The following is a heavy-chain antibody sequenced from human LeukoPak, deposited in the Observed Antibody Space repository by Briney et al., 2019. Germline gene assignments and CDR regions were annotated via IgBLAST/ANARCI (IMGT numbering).Heavy chain of an antibody. V-gene: IGHV1-69*13. Sequence: ASVKVSCKASGGPFSSYAISWVRQAPGQGLEWMGGIIPIFGTANYAQKFQGRVTITADESTSTAYMELSSLRFEDTAVYYCARASGYDSTTSRGYDYWGQGTLVTVSS. D-gene: IGHD5-12*01. CDR3: ARASGYDSTTSRGYDY. J-gene: IGHJ4*02. CDR2: IIPIFGTA. CDR1: GGPFSSYA.